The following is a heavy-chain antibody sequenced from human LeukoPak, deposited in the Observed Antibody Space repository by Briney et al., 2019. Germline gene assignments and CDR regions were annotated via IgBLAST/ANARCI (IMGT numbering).Heavy chain of an antibody. V-gene: IGHV3-74*01. CDR1: GLSFSNYW. J-gene: IGHJ4*02. CDR3: ASAYTYVRLGDH. CDR2: TNLHGTAV. D-gene: IGHD3-16*01. Sequence: PEGSLRLSCAVSGLSFSNYWMHWVRQAPGKGLVWVARTNLHGTAVDYADSVKGRFTISRDNAKNTLFLQMNSLRAEDTAVYYCASAYTYVRLGDHWGQGTLVTVSS.